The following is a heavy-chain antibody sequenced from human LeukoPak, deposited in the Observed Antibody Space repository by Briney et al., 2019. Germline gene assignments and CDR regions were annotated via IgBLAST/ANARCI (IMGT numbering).Heavy chain of an antibody. V-gene: IGHV1-2*02. CDR1: GYTFTGYY. J-gene: IGHJ5*02. CDR3: ARGSGSYYNIPGNWFDP. Sequence: ASVKVSCKASGYTFTGYYMHWVRQAPGQGLEWMGWINPNSGGTNYAQKFQVRVTITADESTSTAYMELSSLRSEDTAVYYCARGSGSYYNIPGNWFDPWGQGTLVTVSS. CDR2: INPNSGGT. D-gene: IGHD3-10*01.